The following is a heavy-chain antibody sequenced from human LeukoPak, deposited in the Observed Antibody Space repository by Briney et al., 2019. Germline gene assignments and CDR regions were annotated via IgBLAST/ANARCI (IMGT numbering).Heavy chain of an antibody. Sequence: GASVKVSCKAFGYGFTSYYIHWVRQAPGQGLKWMGIINPSVGGTTYARKFQGRVTMTRDTSTSTVYMELSSLRSEDTAVYYCARHGSGRYYPAEGRVDYWGQGTLVTVSS. CDR2: INPSVGGT. CDR1: GYGFTSYY. J-gene: IGHJ4*02. D-gene: IGHD3-10*01. CDR3: ARHGSGRYYPAEGRVDY. V-gene: IGHV1-46*03.